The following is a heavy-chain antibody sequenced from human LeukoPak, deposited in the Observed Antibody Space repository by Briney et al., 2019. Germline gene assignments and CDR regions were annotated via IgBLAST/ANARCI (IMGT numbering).Heavy chain of an antibody. Sequence: SETLSLTCTVSGGYISTSNYYWGWIRQSPGKGLEWIGNIYYSGSTYYNPSLKSRVSLSIDTSMNQFSLKVNSLTVADTAVYYCARFLYYDASRPPFWGQGTLVAVSS. CDR3: ARFLYYDASRPPF. CDR1: GGYISTSNYY. V-gene: IGHV4-39*01. J-gene: IGHJ4*02. CDR2: IYYSGST. D-gene: IGHD3-16*01.